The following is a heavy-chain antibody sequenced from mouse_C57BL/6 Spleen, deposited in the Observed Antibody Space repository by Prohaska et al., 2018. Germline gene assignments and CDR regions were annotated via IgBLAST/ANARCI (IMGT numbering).Heavy chain of an antibody. J-gene: IGHJ2*01. Sequence: QVQLQQPGAELVKPGASVKMSCKASGYTFTSYWITWVKQRPGQGLEWIGDIYPGSVSTNYNEKFKSNATLTVDTSSSTAYMQLSSPTSEDSAVYYCARPNYYGSGFDYWGQGTTLTVSS. CDR3: ARPNYYGSGFDY. CDR1: GYTFTSYW. CDR2: IYPGSVST. D-gene: IGHD1-1*01. V-gene: IGHV1-55*01.